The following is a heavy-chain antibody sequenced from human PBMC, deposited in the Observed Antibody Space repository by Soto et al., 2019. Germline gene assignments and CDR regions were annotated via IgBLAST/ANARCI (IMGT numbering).Heavy chain of an antibody. CDR3: ARSLRILWFGEQRGYYGMDV. Sequence: PSETLSLTCAVYGGSFSGYYWSWIRQPPGKGLEWIGEINHSGSTNYNPSLKSRVTISVDTSKNQFSLKLSSVTAADTAVYYCARSLRILWFGEQRGYYGMDVWGQGTTVTVSS. D-gene: IGHD3-10*01. J-gene: IGHJ6*02. CDR1: GGSFSGYY. V-gene: IGHV4-34*01. CDR2: INHSGST.